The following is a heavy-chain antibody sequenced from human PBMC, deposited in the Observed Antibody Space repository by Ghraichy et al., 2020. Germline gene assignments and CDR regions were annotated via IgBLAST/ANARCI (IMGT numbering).Heavy chain of an antibody. CDR2: IYYSGST. V-gene: IGHV4-59*01. CDR1: GDSISTYY. J-gene: IGHJ6*02. CDR3: ERDMRGNRQLYGMDV. Sequence: SETLSLTCTVSGDSISTYYLNWIRQPPGKGLEWIGYIYYSGSTYYNASRESRATISVDTSKNQFSLKLTSVTAADTAVYYCERDMRGNRQLYGMDVWGQGTTVTVSS. D-gene: IGHD1-1*01.